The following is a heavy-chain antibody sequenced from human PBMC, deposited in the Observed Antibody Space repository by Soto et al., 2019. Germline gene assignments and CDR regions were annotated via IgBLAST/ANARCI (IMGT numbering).Heavy chain of an antibody. V-gene: IGHV4-59*01. D-gene: IGHD3-10*01. J-gene: IGHJ5*02. CDR2: IYYSGST. Sequence: SEALSLTCTLSGGSISRYYWSWIRQPPGKGLEWIGYIYYSGSTNYNPSLKSRVTITVDTSKNQFSLKLSPVTAADTAVYYCAIWAGKDWFDPWGQGTLVTVSS. CDR3: AIWAGKDWFDP. CDR1: GGSISRYY.